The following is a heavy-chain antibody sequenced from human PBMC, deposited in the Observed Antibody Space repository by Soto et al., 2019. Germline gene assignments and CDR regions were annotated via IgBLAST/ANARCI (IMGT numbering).Heavy chain of an antibody. Sequence: PSETLSLTCAVYGGSFSDHYWSWIRQPPGKGLEWIGEISHSGSTNYNPSLKSRVTISVDTSKNQFSLSLTSVTAADTAVYYCAGQSSGSYYWGQGTLVTVSS. D-gene: IGHD1-26*01. CDR1: GGSFSDHY. CDR3: AGQSSGSYY. V-gene: IGHV4-34*01. CDR2: ISHSGST. J-gene: IGHJ4*02.